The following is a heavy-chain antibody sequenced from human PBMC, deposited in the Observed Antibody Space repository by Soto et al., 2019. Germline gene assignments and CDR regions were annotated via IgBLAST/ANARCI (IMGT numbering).Heavy chain of an antibody. CDR2: FDPEDGET. J-gene: IGHJ4*02. V-gene: IGHV1-24*01. CDR3: ATLQQLRMGSLGPIDY. Sequence: ASVKVPCKVSGYTLTELSMHWVRQAPGKGLEWMGGFDPEDGETIYAQKFQGRVTMTEDTSTDTAYMELSSLRSEDTAVYYCATLQQLRMGSLGPIDYWGQGTLVTVSS. D-gene: IGHD1-26*01. CDR1: GYTLTELS.